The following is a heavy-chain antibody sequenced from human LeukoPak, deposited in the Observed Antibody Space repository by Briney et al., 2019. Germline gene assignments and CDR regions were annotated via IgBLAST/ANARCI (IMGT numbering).Heavy chain of an antibody. Sequence: GGSLRLSCAASGLTFSSYAMHWVRQAPGKGLEWVAVISYDGSNKYYADSVKGRFTISRDNSKNTLYLQMNSLRAEDTAVYYCAGSRVRGAAAGTFDYWGQGTLVTVSS. V-gene: IGHV3-30*01. J-gene: IGHJ4*02. D-gene: IGHD6-13*01. CDR3: AGSRVRGAAAGTFDY. CDR1: GLTFSSYA. CDR2: ISYDGSNK.